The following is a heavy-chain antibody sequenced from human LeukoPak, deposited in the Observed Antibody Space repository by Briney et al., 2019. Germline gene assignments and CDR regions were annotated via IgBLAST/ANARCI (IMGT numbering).Heavy chain of an antibody. D-gene: IGHD3-22*01. J-gene: IGHJ4*02. CDR3: AKDLGSGYYPDY. CDR1: GFTFSSYT. CDR2: TSSSSSYI. Sequence: GGSLRLSCAASGFTFSSYTMNWVRQAPGKGLEWVSSTSSSSSYIYYADSMKGRFTISRDNSKNTLYLQMNSLRAEDTAVYYCAKDLGSGYYPDYWGQGTLVTVSS. V-gene: IGHV3-21*01.